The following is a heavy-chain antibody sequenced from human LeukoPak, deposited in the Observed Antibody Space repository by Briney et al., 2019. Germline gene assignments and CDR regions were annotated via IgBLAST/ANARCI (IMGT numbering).Heavy chain of an antibody. V-gene: IGHV3-7*04. J-gene: IGHJ4*02. CDR2: IHPEGNEK. CDR3: ARGDDFSGDH. CDR1: GFTFSNFW. D-gene: IGHD1-1*01. Sequence: PGVSLRLSCAVSGFTFSNFWMSWVRQAPGRGLEWVANIHPEGNEKYHVESVKGRFTISRDNAKNSLFLQMNGLRVEDTAVYYCARGDDFSGDHWGQGTLVTVSS.